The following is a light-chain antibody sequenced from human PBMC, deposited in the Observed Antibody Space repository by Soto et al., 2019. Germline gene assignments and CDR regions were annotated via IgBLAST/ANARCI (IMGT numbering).Light chain of an antibody. V-gene: IGLV2-14*03. CDR2: DVA. CDR1: SSDVGGSNF. Sequence: QSALTQPASVSDSPGQSITISCTGTSSDVGGSNFVSWYQQHPGKPPKLIIYDVANPPSWVSNRFSGSKSGSTASLIISSLQTEDEADYYCVSSTSSTTYVVGTGTKLTVL. CDR3: VSSTSSTTYV. J-gene: IGLJ1*01.